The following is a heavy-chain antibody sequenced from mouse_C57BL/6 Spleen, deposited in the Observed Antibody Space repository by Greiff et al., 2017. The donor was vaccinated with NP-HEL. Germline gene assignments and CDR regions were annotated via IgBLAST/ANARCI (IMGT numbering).Heavy chain of an antibody. Sequence: QVQLQQPGAELVKPGASVKMSCKASGYTFTSYWITWVKQRPGQGLEWIGDIYPGSGSTNYTEKFKSKATLTVDTSSSTAYMQLSSLTSEDSAVSYCASGDYDWYAMDYWGQGTSVTVSS. D-gene: IGHD2-4*01. CDR2: IYPGSGST. J-gene: IGHJ4*01. CDR1: GYTFTSYW. CDR3: ASGDYDWYAMDY. V-gene: IGHV1-55*01.